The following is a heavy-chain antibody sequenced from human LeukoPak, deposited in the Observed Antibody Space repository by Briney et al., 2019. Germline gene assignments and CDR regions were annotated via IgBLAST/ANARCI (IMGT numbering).Heavy chain of an antibody. CDR1: GPSLSSAYW. Sequence: SGTLSLTCAVSGPSLSSAYWWSWVRQSPGLGLEWIGQVSYSGTTKYTASLRSRLFISVDRSKNQCSLEMNSMTAADTAVYFCAKETDYSHPNWFDPWGQGILVTVSS. V-gene: IGHV4-4*02. D-gene: IGHD4-11*01. CDR2: VSYSGTT. CDR3: AKETDYSHPNWFDP. J-gene: IGHJ5*02.